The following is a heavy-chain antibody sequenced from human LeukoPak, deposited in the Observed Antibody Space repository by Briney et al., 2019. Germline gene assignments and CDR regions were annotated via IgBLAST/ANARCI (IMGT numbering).Heavy chain of an antibody. CDR2: SHYSGTT. Sequence: SETLSLTCTVSGGSISSSPYYWAWIRQPPGKGLEWIGNSHYSGTTFYNPSFKSRVTISVDTSKNQFSLRLSSVTATDTAVFYCARLNMGAPIDYWGQGTLVTVSS. V-gene: IGHV4-39*01. D-gene: IGHD1-26*01. CDR3: ARLNMGAPIDY. CDR1: GGSISSSPYY. J-gene: IGHJ4*02.